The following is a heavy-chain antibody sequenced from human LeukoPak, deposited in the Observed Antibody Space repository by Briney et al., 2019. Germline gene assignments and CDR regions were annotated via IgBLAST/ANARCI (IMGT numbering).Heavy chain of an antibody. CDR2: LSGSGFTT. D-gene: IGHD6-13*01. Sequence: GGSLRLSCAASGFTFNNYAMSWVRQAPGKGLEWVSGLSGSGFTTYYADSVKGRFTISRDNSKNTLYLQMNSLRAEDTAVYYCARGGPAAGRFDYWGQGALVTVSS. CDR1: GFTFNNYA. CDR3: ARGGPAAGRFDY. V-gene: IGHV3-23*01. J-gene: IGHJ4*02.